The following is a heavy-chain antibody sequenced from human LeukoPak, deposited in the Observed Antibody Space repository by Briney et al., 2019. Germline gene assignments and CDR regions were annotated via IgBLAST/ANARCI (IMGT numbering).Heavy chain of an antibody. J-gene: IGHJ3*02. Sequence: PGRSLRLSCAASGFTVSSNYMSWFRQAPGKGLEWVSVIYSGGSGGSTYYAESVKGRFTISRDNSKNTLYLQMNSLRAEDTAVYYCARSYDSSGYRKGRAFDIWGQGTMVTVSS. CDR2: IYSGGSGGST. CDR1: GFTVSSNY. D-gene: IGHD3-22*01. CDR3: ARSYDSSGYRKGRAFDI. V-gene: IGHV3-66*01.